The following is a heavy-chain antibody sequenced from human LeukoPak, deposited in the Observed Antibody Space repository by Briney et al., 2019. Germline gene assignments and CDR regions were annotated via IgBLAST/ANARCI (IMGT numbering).Heavy chain of an antibody. D-gene: IGHD3-22*01. CDR2: INHSGST. Sequence: SETLSLTCAVYGGSFSGYYWSWIRQPPGKGLEWIGEINHSGSTNYNPSLKSRVTISVDTSKNQFSLKLSSVTAADTAVYYCARSGFHYYDSSGYYYVDAFDIWGQGTMVTVSS. V-gene: IGHV4-34*01. J-gene: IGHJ3*02. CDR1: GGSFSGYY. CDR3: ARSGFHYYDSSGYYYVDAFDI.